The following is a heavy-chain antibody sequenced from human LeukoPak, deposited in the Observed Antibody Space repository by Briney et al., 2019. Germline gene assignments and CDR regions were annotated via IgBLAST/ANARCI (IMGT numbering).Heavy chain of an antibody. J-gene: IGHJ4*02. CDR3: ARRASVPNYNIDY. D-gene: IGHD1-14*01. Sequence: PGGSLRLSCAASGFTFSNYWMHWVRQAPGEGLVWVSPINSGGSSTTYADSVKGRLTISRDNAKNTLYLQMSSLRAEDAAVYYCARRASVPNYNIDYWGLGTLVTVSS. CDR1: GFTFSNYW. V-gene: IGHV3-74*01. CDR2: INSGGSST.